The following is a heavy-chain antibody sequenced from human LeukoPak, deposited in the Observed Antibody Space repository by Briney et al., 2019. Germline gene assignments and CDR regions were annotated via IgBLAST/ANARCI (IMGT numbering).Heavy chain of an antibody. V-gene: IGHV3-23*01. CDR3: AKRLGAAGTFHYFDY. J-gene: IGHJ4*02. CDR2: ISGSGGST. Sequence: GGSLRLSCAASGFTFSSYAMSWVRQAPGKGLEWVSAISGSGGSTYYADSVKGRFTISRDNSKNTLYLQMNSLRAEDTAVYYCAKRLGAAGTFHYFDYWGQGTLVTVSS. D-gene: IGHD6-13*01. CDR1: GFTFSSYA.